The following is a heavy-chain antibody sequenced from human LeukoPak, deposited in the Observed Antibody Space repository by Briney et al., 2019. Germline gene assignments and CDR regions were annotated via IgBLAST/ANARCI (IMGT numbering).Heavy chain of an antibody. Sequence: GGSLRLSCAASGFTFNSHSMNWVRQAPGKALEWVSYISSSSSSIYYADSVKGRFSISRDNAKNSLYLQMNSLRAEDTAVYYCASASLSGSYLNWFDPWGQGTLVTVSS. CDR2: ISSSSSSI. CDR1: GFTFNSHS. J-gene: IGHJ5*02. D-gene: IGHD1-26*01. V-gene: IGHV3-48*01. CDR3: ASASLSGSYLNWFDP.